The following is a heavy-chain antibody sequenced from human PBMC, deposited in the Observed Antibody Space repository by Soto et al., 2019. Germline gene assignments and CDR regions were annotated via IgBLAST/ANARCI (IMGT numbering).Heavy chain of an antibody. CDR2: IYYSEST. V-gene: IGHV4-59*12. CDR3: AKIEGDNWNYINP. D-gene: IGHD1-7*01. CDR1: GGSISNYS. Sequence: SETLSLTCTVSGGSISNYSWSWIRQPPGKGLEWIGYIYYSESTNYNPSLKSRVTISVDTSKNQFSLKLSSVTAADTAVYYCAKIEGDNWNYINPWGQGTLVTVSS. J-gene: IGHJ5*02.